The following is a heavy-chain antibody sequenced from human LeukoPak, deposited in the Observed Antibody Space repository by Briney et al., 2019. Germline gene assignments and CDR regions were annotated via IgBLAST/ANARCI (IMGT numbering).Heavy chain of an antibody. D-gene: IGHD3-10*01. CDR2: IYYSGST. Sequence: SETLPLTCTVSGVSISGYYWTWVRQPPGKGLEWIAYIYYSGSTNYNPSLKSRVTISVDTSKNHFSLKLSSVTAADTAGYYCARVGYSSSGNYYNDRGAFDCRGQGTLVTVSS. CDR1: GVSISGYY. CDR3: ARVGYSSSGNYYNDRGAFDC. V-gene: IGHV4-59*01. J-gene: IGHJ4*02.